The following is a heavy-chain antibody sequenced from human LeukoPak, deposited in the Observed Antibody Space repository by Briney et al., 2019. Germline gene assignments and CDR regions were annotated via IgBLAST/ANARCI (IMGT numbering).Heavy chain of an antibody. CDR3: ARGATPFDYGGNSVY. CDR1: GFPFSSYA. V-gene: IGHV3-23*01. D-gene: IGHD4-17*01. Sequence: GGSLRLSCAASGFPFSSYATTWVRQAPGKGLEWVSGITGSDSSAYYADSVRGRFTISRDNSKNTLYLQMNSLRADDTAVYYCARGATPFDYGGNSVYWGQGTLVTVSS. CDR2: ITGSDSSA. J-gene: IGHJ4*02.